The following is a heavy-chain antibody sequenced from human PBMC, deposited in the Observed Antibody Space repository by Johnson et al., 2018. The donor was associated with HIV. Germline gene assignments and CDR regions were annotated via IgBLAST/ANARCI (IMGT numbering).Heavy chain of an antibody. CDR3: AKDQYCGGDCYPDAFDI. CDR2: IRSDESNK. V-gene: IGHV3-30*02. Sequence: QEKLVESGGGVVQSGGSLRLSCTASGFTFSNYGIHWVRQTPGKGLEWVAFIRSDESNKYYADSVKGRFTISRDNSKSTVYLHMTSLRTEDPAVYYCAKDQYCGGDCYPDAFDIWGQGTMVTVSS. J-gene: IGHJ3*02. CDR1: GFTFSNYG. D-gene: IGHD2-21*02.